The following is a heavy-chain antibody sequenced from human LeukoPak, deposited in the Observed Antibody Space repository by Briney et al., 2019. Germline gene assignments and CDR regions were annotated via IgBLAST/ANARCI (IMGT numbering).Heavy chain of an antibody. D-gene: IGHD2-15*01. Sequence: PGGSLRLSYVASDFTVSTNYMSWVRQAPGKGLEWVSIIYDGGSTYYADSVKGRFTISRDNSKNTLYLQMNSLRAEDTAVYYCAREDCSGGSCYFHHWGQGTLVTVSS. J-gene: IGHJ1*01. V-gene: IGHV3-53*01. CDR2: IYDGGST. CDR3: AREDCSGGSCYFHH. CDR1: DFTVSTNY.